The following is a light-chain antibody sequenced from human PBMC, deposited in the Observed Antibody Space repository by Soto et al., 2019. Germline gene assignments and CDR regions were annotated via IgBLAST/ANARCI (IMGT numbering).Light chain of an antibody. V-gene: IGKV3-20*01. Sequence: EILLTQSRGTLSWSPGGRGTLSCTASHSVSSSYLAWYQQKPGQAPRLLIYGASSRATGIPDRFSGSGSGTDFTLTISRLEPEDFAVYYCQQYGSSPLTFGGGTKVDI. J-gene: IGKJ4*01. CDR2: GAS. CDR3: QQYGSSPLT. CDR1: HSVSSSY.